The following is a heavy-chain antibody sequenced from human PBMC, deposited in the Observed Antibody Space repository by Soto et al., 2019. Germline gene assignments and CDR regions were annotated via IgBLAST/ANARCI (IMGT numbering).Heavy chain of an antibody. D-gene: IGHD2-15*01. CDR2: ISSSTSAI. Sequence: EEQLVESGGGSVQPGGSLRLSCAASGFTFSNYNMNWVRQTPGKGLEWVAYISSSTSAIYYADSVKGRFTISRDNARNSLYLQMNSLRAEDTAVYYCARGGKYCSGFVCYVGRWGQGSLVTVSS. CDR3: ARGGKYCSGFVCYVGR. CDR1: GFTFSNYN. J-gene: IGHJ5*02. V-gene: IGHV3-48*01.